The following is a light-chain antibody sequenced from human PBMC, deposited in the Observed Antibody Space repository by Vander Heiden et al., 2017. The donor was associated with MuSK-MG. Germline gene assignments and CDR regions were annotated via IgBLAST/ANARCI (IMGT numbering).Light chain of an antibody. V-gene: IGKV4-1*01. J-gene: IGKJ1*01. Sequence: DIVMTQSPDSLAVSLGERATINCKSSQSVLYSSNNKNYLAWYQQKPGQPPKLLIYWASTRESGVPDRVSGSGSGTDFTLTISSLQAEHVAVYYCQQDDSTPWTFGQGTKVEIK. CDR3: QQDDSTPWT. CDR2: WAS. CDR1: QSVLYSSNNKNY.